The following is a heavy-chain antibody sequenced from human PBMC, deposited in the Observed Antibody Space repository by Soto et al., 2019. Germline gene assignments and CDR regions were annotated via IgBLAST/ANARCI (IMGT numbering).Heavy chain of an antibody. CDR2: IYYSGST. CDR3: AREVAEYYGSGSCYFQGYYYYGMDV. J-gene: IGHJ6*02. V-gene: IGHV4-31*03. Sequence: QVQLQESGPGLVKPSQTLSLTCTVSGGSISSGGYYWSWIRQHPGKGLEWIGYIYYSGSTYYNPSLKSRVTNAVDTSKNQYYLKLSSVTAADTAVYYCAREVAEYYGSGSCYFQGYYYYGMDVWGQGTTVTVSS. D-gene: IGHD3-10*01. CDR1: GGSISSGGYY.